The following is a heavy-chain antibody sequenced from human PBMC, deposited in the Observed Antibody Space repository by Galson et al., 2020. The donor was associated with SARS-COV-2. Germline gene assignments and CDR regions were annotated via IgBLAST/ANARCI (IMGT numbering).Heavy chain of an antibody. J-gene: IGHJ4*02. CDR1: GFTFDDHG. D-gene: IGHD4-17*01. CDR2: INWNGGST. CDR3: ARNYDYGHFDY. V-gene: IGHV3-20*04. Sequence: GGSLRLTCAASGFTFDDHGMSWVRQPPGKGLAWVSGINWNGGSTGYAESVQGRFTVSRDNAKNSLYLQMNSLRAEDTALYYCARNYDYGHFDYWGQGTLVTVSS.